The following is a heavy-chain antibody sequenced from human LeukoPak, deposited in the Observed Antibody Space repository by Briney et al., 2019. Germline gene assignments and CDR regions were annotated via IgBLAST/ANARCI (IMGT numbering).Heavy chain of an antibody. Sequence: GGSLRLSCAASGFTFSRYNMNWVRQAPGKGLEWVSSISSSSSYIYYADSVKGRFTISRDNAKNSLYLQMNSLRAEDTAVYYCARGGSGYYYAFGYWGQGTLVTVSS. CDR1: GFTFSRYN. V-gene: IGHV3-21*01. D-gene: IGHD3-22*01. CDR2: ISSSSSYI. J-gene: IGHJ4*02. CDR3: ARGGSGYYYAFGY.